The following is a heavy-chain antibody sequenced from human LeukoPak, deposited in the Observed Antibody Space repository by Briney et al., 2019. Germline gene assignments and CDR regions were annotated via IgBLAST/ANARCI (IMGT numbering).Heavy chain of an antibody. J-gene: IGHJ4*02. V-gene: IGHV4-61*01. Sequence: SETLSLTCTVSGGSVGGGSYHWSWIRQPPGKGLEWIGYIYYSGSTNYNPSLKSRVTISVDTSKNQFSLKLSFVTAADTAVYYCARDRRAVAGLDYWGQGTLVTVSS. CDR3: ARDRRAVAGLDY. CDR1: GGSVGGGSYH. D-gene: IGHD6-19*01. CDR2: IYYSGST.